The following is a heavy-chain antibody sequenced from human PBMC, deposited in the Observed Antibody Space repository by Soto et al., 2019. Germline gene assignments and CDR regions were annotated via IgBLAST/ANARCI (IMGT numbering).Heavy chain of an antibody. V-gene: IGHV3-73*01. CDR3: TSDYGSGSWVGAFDI. D-gene: IGHD3-10*01. CDR1: GFTFSGSA. Sequence: PGGSLRLSCAASGFTFSGSAMHWVRQASGKGLEWVGRIRSKANSYATAYAASVKGRFTISRDDSKNTAYLQMNSLKTEDTAVYYCTSDYGSGSWVGAFDIWGQGTMVTVSS. J-gene: IGHJ3*02. CDR2: IRSKANSYAT.